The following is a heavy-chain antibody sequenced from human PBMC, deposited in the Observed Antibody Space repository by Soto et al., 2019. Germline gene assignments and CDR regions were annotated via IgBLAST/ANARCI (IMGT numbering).Heavy chain of an antibody. V-gene: IGHV3-48*02. CDR2: ISSSSSTI. J-gene: IGHJ6*02. D-gene: IGHD1-20*01. CDR3: ARDGNAGGITGTDPYYYYYGMDV. Sequence: EVQLVESGGGLVQPGGSLRLSCAASGFTFSSYSMNWVRQAPGKGLEWVSYISSSSSTIYYADSVKGRFTISRDNAKNSLYLQMNSLRDEDTAVYYCARDGNAGGITGTDPYYYYYGMDVWGQGTTVTVSS. CDR1: GFTFSSYS.